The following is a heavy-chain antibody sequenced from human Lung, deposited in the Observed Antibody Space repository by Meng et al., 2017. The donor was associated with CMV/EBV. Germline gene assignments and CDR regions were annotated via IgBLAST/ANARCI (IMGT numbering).Heavy chain of an antibody. D-gene: IGHD3-3*01. Sequence: GESLKISCAASGFTFSSYAMHWVRQAPGKGLEYVSAISSNGGSTYYADSVKGRFTISRDNSKNTLYLQMGSLRAEDTAVYYCAKETGPISGGYYYYGIDVWGQGTTVXVSS. J-gene: IGHJ6*02. CDR3: AKETGPISGGYYYYGIDV. V-gene: IGHV3-64*02. CDR2: ISSNGGST. CDR1: GFTFSSYA.